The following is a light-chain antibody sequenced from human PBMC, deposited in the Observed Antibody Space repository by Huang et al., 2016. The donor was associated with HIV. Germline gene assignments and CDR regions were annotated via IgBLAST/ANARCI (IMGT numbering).Light chain of an antibody. J-gene: IGKJ2*01. CDR1: RSVGNN. V-gene: IGKV3-15*01. Sequence: IVMTQSPATLSVSPGERVTLSCRASRSVGNNLAWYQQKVGQPPRLRIYGASTRATGIAARVSGSGSGTYFTLTISSLQSEDFAVYYCQQYNDWPPWYTFGQGTKLEIK. CDR2: GAS. CDR3: QQYNDWPPWYT.